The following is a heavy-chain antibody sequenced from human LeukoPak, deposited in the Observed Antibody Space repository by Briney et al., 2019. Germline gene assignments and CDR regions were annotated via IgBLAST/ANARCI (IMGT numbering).Heavy chain of an antibody. D-gene: IGHD1-26*01. CDR3: ARDAVGAGDY. CDR2: ISNSAGTM. Sequence: GGSLRLSCAASGFTFSDYYMSWFRQAPGKGLEWVSYISNSAGTMYYADSVKGRFTISRDDAKNSLYLQMNSLRAEDTAVYYCARDAVGAGDYWGQGTLVTVSS. J-gene: IGHJ4*02. CDR1: GFTFSDYY. V-gene: IGHV3-11*04.